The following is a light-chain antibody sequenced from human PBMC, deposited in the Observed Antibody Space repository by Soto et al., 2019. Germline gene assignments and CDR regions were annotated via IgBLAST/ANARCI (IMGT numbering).Light chain of an antibody. J-gene: IGLJ3*02. CDR3: GADHGSGRV. V-gene: IGLV9-49*01. CDR1: SGYSNYK. Sequence: QSVLTQPPSASASLGASVTLTCTLSSGYSNYKVDWYQQRPGKGPRFVMRVGTGGIVGSKGDGIPDRFSVLGSGLNRYLTSKNIQEEDERDSHCGADHGSGRVFGGGTKVTVL. CDR2: VGTGGIVG.